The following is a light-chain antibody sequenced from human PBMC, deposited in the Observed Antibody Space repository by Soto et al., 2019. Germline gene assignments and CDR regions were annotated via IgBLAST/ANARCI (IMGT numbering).Light chain of an antibody. J-gene: IGKJ4*01. V-gene: IGKV1-8*01. CDR2: AAS. Sequence: AIRMTQSPSSFSASTGDRVTITCRASQGISSYLAWYQQKPGKAPKLLIYAASTLQSGVPSRFSGSGSGTDFTLTISSLQPEDFATYYCQQSYSTPPFGGGTKVDIK. CDR1: QGISSY. CDR3: QQSYSTPP.